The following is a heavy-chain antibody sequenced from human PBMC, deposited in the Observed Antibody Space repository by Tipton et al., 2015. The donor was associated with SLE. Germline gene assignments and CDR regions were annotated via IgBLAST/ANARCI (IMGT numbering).Heavy chain of an antibody. CDR3: ARQQKYYYDSSLSFDP. Sequence: TLSLTCTVSGGSISSSSYYWSWIRQPPGKGLEWIGYIYYSGSTNYNPSLKSRVTISVDTSKNQFSLNLSSVTAADTAVYYCARQQKYYYDSSLSFDPWGQGTLVTVSS. J-gene: IGHJ5*02. CDR1: GGSISSSSYY. V-gene: IGHV4-61*05. CDR2: IYYSGST. D-gene: IGHD3-22*01.